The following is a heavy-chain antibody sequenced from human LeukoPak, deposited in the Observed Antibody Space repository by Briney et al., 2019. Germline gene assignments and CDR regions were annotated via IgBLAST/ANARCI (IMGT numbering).Heavy chain of an antibody. CDR1: GFTLSTYA. J-gene: IGHJ4*02. Sequence: GGSLRLSCAASGFTLSTYAMNWVRQAPGKGLEWVSTISNTGGTTYYADSVKGRFTISRDNSKNTLYLQMNSLGVEDTAVYFCAKTPKTGSFGYWGQGTLVAVSS. CDR2: ISNTGGTT. D-gene: IGHD7-27*01. CDR3: AKTPKTGSFGY. V-gene: IGHV3-23*01.